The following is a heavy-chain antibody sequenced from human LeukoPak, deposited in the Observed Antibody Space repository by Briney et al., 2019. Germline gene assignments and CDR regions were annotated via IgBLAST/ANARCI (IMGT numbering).Heavy chain of an antibody. D-gene: IGHD3-10*01. CDR3: ARVPVEELLPALFSGWFDH. J-gene: IGHJ5*02. Sequence: ASVTVSCKASGYTFTSYDINWVRQATGQGLAWMGWMNPNSGNTGYVQKFQGRVTMTMNTSISTAYMELSSLRSEDTAVYYCARVPVEELLPALFSGWFDHWGQGTLVTVSS. CDR2: MNPNSGNT. CDR1: GYTFTSYD. V-gene: IGHV1-8*01.